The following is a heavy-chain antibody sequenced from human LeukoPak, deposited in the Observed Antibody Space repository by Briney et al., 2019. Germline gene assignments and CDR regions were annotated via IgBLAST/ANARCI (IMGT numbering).Heavy chain of an antibody. V-gene: IGHV3-33*06. CDR1: GFIFSNYG. CDR2: IWHDGSNK. CDR3: AKGTDVASASSFDC. J-gene: IGHJ4*02. D-gene: IGHD5-12*01. Sequence: GGSLRLSCAASGFIFSNYGMHWVRQAPGKGLEWVAVIWHDGSNKYYADSVKGRFTISRDNSKNTLYLQMNSLRAEDTAIYYCAKGTDVASASSFDCWGQGTLVTVSS.